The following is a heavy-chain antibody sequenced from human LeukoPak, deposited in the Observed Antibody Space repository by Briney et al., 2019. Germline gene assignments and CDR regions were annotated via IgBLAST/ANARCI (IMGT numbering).Heavy chain of an antibody. Sequence: GGSLRLSCAASGFAFSSYWMSWVRQAPGKGLEWVANIKQDGSEKYYVDSVKGRFTISRDNAKNSLYLQMNSLRAEDTAVYYCARGGPYSSSSDNWFDPWGQGTLVTVSS. J-gene: IGHJ5*02. CDR1: GFAFSSYW. D-gene: IGHD6-6*01. V-gene: IGHV3-7*01. CDR2: IKQDGSEK. CDR3: ARGGPYSSSSDNWFDP.